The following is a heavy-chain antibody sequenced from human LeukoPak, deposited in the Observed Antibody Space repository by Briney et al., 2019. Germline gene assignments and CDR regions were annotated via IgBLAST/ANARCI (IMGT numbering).Heavy chain of an antibody. D-gene: IGHD1-26*01. CDR1: GGSFSGYY. V-gene: IGHV4-34*01. CDR3: ARLDNGRGAFDY. J-gene: IGHJ4*02. CDR2: INHSGST. Sequence: PSETLSLTCAVYGGSFSGYYWSWIRQPPGKGLEWIGEINHSGSTNYNPSLKSRVTISIDTSKNQFSLQLSSVTAADTAVYYCARLDNGRGAFDYWGQGTLVTVSS.